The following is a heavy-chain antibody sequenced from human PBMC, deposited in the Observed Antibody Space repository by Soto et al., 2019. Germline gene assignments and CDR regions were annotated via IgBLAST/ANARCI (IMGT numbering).Heavy chain of an antibody. CDR3: ALAYCSGGSCYSPQYFDY. J-gene: IGHJ4*02. CDR2: INPNSGGT. D-gene: IGHD2-15*01. Sequence: GASVKVSCKASGYTFTGYYMHWVRRAPGQGLEWMGWINPNSGGTNYAQKFQGWVTMTRDTSISTAYMELSRLRSDDTAVYYCALAYCSGGSCYSPQYFDYWGQGTLVTVSS. CDR1: GYTFTGYY. V-gene: IGHV1-2*04.